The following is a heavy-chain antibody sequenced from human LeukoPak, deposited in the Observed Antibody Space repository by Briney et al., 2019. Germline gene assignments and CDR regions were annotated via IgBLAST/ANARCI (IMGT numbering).Heavy chain of an antibody. CDR1: GFTSSNAW. D-gene: IGHD4-17*01. CDR2: IKSKTDGGTT. V-gene: IGHV3-15*01. Sequence: GGSLRLSCAASGFTSSNAWMSWVRQAPGKGLQWVGRIKSKTDGGTTDYVAAVKGRFTISRDDSENMLYLQLNSLKTEDTAVYYCTTNPTVTTDRGFWGQGTLVTVSS. CDR3: TTNPTVTTDRGF. J-gene: IGHJ4*02.